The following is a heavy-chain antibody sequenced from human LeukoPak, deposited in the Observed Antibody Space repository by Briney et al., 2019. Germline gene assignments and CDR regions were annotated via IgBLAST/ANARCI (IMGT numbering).Heavy chain of an antibody. D-gene: IGHD2-2*01. CDR2: ISSSGSTI. V-gene: IGHV3-11*04. J-gene: IGHJ4*02. CDR1: GFTFSDYY. CDR3: ARDLRGGGIVVVPAAIGY. Sequence: GGSLRLSCAASGFTFSDYYMSWIRQAPGKGLEWVSYISSSGSTIYYADSVKGRFTISRDNAKNSLYLQMNSLRAEDTAVYYCARDLRGGGIVVVPAAIGYWGQGTLVTVSS.